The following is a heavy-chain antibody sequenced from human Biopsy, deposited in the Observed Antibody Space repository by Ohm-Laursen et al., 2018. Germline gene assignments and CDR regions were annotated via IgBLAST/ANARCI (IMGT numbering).Heavy chain of an antibody. Sequence: SETLSPTCTVSGGSISDSTYHWGWIRQSPGKGLEWIGNIYYSGNTDYSPSLKSRVTISEDTSNNQFSLKLRSVTAADTAVYYCARQVDFWSGYVDYWGQGTLVAVSS. CDR2: IYYSGNT. CDR3: ARQVDFWSGYVDY. D-gene: IGHD3-3*01. CDR1: GGSISDSTYH. V-gene: IGHV4-39*01. J-gene: IGHJ4*02.